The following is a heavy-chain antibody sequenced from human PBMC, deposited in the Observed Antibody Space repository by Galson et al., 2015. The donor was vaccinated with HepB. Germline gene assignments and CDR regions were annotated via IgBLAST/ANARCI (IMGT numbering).Heavy chain of an antibody. CDR3: ARDGGYDFPGWDY. D-gene: IGHD5-12*01. CDR2: ISYDGSNK. V-gene: IGHV3-30*04. Sequence: SLRLSCAASGFTFSSYAMHWVRQAPGKGLEWVAVISYDGSNKYYADSVKGRFTISRDNSKNTLYLQMNSLRAEDTAVYYCARDGGYDFPGWDYWGQGTLVTVSS. J-gene: IGHJ4*02. CDR1: GFTFSSYA.